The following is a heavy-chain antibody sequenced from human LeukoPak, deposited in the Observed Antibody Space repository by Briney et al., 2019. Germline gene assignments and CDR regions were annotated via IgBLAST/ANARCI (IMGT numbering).Heavy chain of an antibody. Sequence: TGGSLRLSCAASGFTFSSYSMNWVRQAPGKGLEWVSSISSSSSYIYYADSVKGRFTISRDNSKNTLDLQMNSLRAEDTAVYYCAKDGRVVAVPAAHLNWGQGTLVTVAS. CDR2: ISSSSSYI. CDR1: GFTFSSYS. J-gene: IGHJ4*02. V-gene: IGHV3-21*04. CDR3: AKDGRVVAVPAAHLN. D-gene: IGHD2-2*01.